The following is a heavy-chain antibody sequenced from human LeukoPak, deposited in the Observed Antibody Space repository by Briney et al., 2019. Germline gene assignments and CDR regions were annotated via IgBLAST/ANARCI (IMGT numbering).Heavy chain of an antibody. CDR1: GYTFTSYY. Sequence: ASVKVSCKASGYTFTSYYMHWVRQAPGQGLEWMGIINPSGGSTSYAQKFQGRVTLTRTTSISTAYMELSSLRSEDSAVYFCARTQHLVLRSPLDPWGQGTLVTVSS. V-gene: IGHV1-46*01. CDR2: INPSGGST. D-gene: IGHD6-13*01. J-gene: IGHJ5*02. CDR3: ARTQHLVLRSPLDP.